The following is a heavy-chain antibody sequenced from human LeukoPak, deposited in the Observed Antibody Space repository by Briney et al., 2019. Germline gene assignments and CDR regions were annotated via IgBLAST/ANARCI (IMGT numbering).Heavy chain of an antibody. V-gene: IGHV3-66*01. CDR3: ARGVGIYFYRNWLDP. CDR1: GFTFSDYY. D-gene: IGHD3-10*01. CDR2: IYSGDST. Sequence: GGSLRLSCAASGFTFSDYYMSWIRQAPGKGLEWVSVIYSGDSTYYADSVKGRFTISRDNSKNTFYLEMNSLRAEDTAVYYCARGVGIYFYRNWLDPWGQGTLVTVSS. J-gene: IGHJ5*02.